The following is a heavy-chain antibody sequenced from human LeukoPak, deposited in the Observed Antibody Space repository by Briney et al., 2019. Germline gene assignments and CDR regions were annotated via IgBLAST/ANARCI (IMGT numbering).Heavy chain of an antibody. D-gene: IGHD3-10*01. CDR3: AKDKLPWVRGVNGDAFDI. J-gene: IGHJ3*02. CDR2: ISWNSGSI. V-gene: IGHV3-9*01. CDR1: GFTFSNYA. Sequence: SGGSLRLSCAASGFTFSNYAMNWVRQAPGKGLEWVSGISWNSGSIGYADSVKGRFTISRDNAKNSLYLQMNSLRAEDTALYYCAKDKLPWVRGVNGDAFDIWGQGTMVTVSS.